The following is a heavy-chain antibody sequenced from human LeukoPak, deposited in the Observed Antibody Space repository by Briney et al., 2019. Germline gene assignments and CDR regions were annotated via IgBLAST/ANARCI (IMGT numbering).Heavy chain of an antibody. V-gene: IGHV3-7*01. CDR3: ARVSYGDYGYYFDY. D-gene: IGHD4-17*01. Sequence: GGSLRLSCAASGFTFSSYWMSWVRQAPGKGLEWVANIKQDGSEKYYVDSVKGRFTISRDNAKNSLYLQMNSLRAEDTAVYYCARVSYGDYGYYFDYWGQGTLVTVSS. J-gene: IGHJ4*02. CDR2: IKQDGSEK. CDR1: GFTFSSYW.